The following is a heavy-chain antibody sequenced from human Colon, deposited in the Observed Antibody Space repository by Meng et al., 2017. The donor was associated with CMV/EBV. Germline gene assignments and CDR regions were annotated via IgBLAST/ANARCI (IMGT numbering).Heavy chain of an antibody. CDR1: GGSISSGVYF. CDR3: ARGLASGPYDY. Sequence: GQLQEPGPGPVKPSQTLSLPCTVSGGSISSGVYFWTWIRQSAGKGLEWIGRAYTSGSPNYNSSLKSRVTISLDTSKNQFSLKLTSVTAADTAVYYCARGLASGPYDYWGQGTLVTVSS. CDR2: AYTSGSP. J-gene: IGHJ4*02. V-gene: IGHV4-61*02.